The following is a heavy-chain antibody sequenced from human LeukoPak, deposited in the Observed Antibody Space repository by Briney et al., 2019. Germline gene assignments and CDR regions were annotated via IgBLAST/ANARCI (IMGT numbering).Heavy chain of an antibody. CDR1: GFTFSNHE. Sequence: PGGSLRLSCAASGFTFSNHEVNWVRQAPGKGLEWVSYISSDGNMKYYRDSVKGRFSISRDNAKNSLYLQMNSLRAEDTATYYCAREVYPGSPMDVWGKGTTVTVSS. CDR3: AREVYPGSPMDV. V-gene: IGHV3-48*03. D-gene: IGHD3-10*01. J-gene: IGHJ6*04. CDR2: ISSDGNMK.